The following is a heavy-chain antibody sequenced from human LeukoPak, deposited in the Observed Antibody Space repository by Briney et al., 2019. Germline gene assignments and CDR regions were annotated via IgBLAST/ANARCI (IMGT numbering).Heavy chain of an antibody. CDR2: IQTTGST. Sequence: PSETLSLTCTVSGDSLTGYYWRWIRQSPGKALEWIGHIQTTGSTDNNPSLMGRATISVDASQNQFSLRLTSVTSTDTAVYYCARVPAFWGPGILVTVSP. V-gene: IGHV4-4*09. J-gene: IGHJ4*02. CDR1: GDSLTGYY. CDR3: ARVPAF.